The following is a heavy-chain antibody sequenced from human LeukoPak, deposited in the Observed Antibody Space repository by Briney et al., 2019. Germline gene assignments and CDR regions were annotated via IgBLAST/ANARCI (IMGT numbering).Heavy chain of an antibody. V-gene: IGHV1-8*01. CDR1: GYTFTSYD. CDR3: ARSPTLSYYDSSGYYLGY. Sequence: ASVKVSCKASGYTFTSYDINWVRQATGQGLEWMGWMNPNSGNTGYAQKFQGRVTMTRNTSISTAYMELSSLRSEDTAVYYCARSPTLSYYDSSGYYLGYWGQGTLVTVSS. D-gene: IGHD3-22*01. CDR2: MNPNSGNT. J-gene: IGHJ4*02.